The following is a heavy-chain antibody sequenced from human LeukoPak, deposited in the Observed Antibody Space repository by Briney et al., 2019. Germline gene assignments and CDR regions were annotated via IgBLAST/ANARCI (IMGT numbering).Heavy chain of an antibody. CDR2: ISYDGSNK. V-gene: IGHV3-30-3*01. D-gene: IGHD7-27*01. J-gene: IGHJ4*02. Sequence: PGGSLRLSCVGSGFTLSSYAMSWVRQAPGKGLEWVAVISYDGSNKYYADSVKGRFTISRDNAKNSLYLQMNSLRDEDTAVYYCASVTNWAFDYWGQGTLVTVSS. CDR3: ASVTNWAFDY. CDR1: GFTLSSYA.